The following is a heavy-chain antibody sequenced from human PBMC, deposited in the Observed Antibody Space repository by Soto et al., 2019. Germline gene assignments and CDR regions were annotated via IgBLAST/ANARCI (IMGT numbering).Heavy chain of an antibody. CDR1: GGSISSRGYY. CDR2: IYYSGST. D-gene: IGHD5-18*01. Sequence: QLQLQESGPGLVKPSETLSLTCTVSGGSISSRGYYWGWIRQPPGKGLEWIGTIYYSGSTYYNPSXTSRVTISVATSKNPFSLKLSSVTAADPAVYYCAHSTWFDPWGQGTLVTVSS. CDR3: AHSTWFDP. V-gene: IGHV4-39*01. J-gene: IGHJ5*02.